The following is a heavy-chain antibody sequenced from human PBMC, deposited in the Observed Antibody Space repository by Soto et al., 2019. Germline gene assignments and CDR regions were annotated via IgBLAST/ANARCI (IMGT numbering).Heavy chain of an antibody. Sequence: GGSLRLSCAASGFTFSSYGMHWGRQAPGKGLEWVAVIWYDGSNKYYADSVKGRFTISRDNSKNTLYLQMNSLRAEDTAVYYCARDQAIAVAGTDYWGQGTLVTVSS. J-gene: IGHJ4*02. CDR3: ARDQAIAVAGTDY. D-gene: IGHD6-19*01. CDR2: IWYDGSNK. CDR1: GFTFSSYG. V-gene: IGHV3-33*01.